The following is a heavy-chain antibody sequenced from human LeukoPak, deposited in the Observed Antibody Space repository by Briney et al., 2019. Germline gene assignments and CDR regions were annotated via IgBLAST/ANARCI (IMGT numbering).Heavy chain of an antibody. J-gene: IGHJ4*02. CDR3: ARGLRYCSSTSCPYFDY. CDR1: GFTFSSYA. CDR2: ISYDGSNK. Sequence: GGSLRLSCAASGFTFSSYAMHWVRQAPGKGLEWVAVISYDGSNKYYADSVKGRFTISRDNSKNTLYLQMNSLRAEDTAVYYCARGLRYCSSTSCPYFDYWGQGTLVTVSS. D-gene: IGHD2-2*01. V-gene: IGHV3-30-3*01.